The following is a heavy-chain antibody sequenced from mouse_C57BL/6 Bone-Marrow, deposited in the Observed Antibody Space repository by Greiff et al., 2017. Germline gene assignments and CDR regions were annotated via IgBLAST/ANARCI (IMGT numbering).Heavy chain of an antibody. CDR2: IDPANGNT. Sequence: EVQLQESVAELVRPGASVKLSCTASGFNFKNSYMNWVKQRPEQGLEWIGRIDPANGNTKYAPKFQGQATISADTSSNTAYLQLSRLTSEYTAIYYGARAWGCPMDVWGQGTSVTVSS. V-gene: IGHV14-3*01. J-gene: IGHJ4*01. CDR1: GFNFKNSY. CDR3: ARAWGCPMDV.